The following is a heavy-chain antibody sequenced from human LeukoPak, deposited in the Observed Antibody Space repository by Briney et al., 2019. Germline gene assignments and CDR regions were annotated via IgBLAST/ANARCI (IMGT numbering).Heavy chain of an antibody. Sequence: SSETLSLTCAVYGGSFSGYYWSWIRQPPGKGLEGIGEINHSGSTNYNPSLKRRVTISVDTSKNQFSLKLSSVTAADTAVYYCARGSIAAPLGWFDPWGQGTLVTVSS. CDR1: GGSFSGYY. J-gene: IGHJ5*02. V-gene: IGHV4-34*01. CDR3: ARGSIAAPLGWFDP. CDR2: INHSGST. D-gene: IGHD6-6*01.